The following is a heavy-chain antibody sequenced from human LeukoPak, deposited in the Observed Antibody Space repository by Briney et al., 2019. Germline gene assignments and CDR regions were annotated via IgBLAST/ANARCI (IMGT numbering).Heavy chain of an antibody. Sequence: GGSLRLSCTASGFTFSNYTMDWVRQAPGKGLEWVSYISTNGRYIYYADSVKGRFTISRDNAKNSLFLEMNSLRVEDTAVYYCARDRANSGWVPGDIWGQGTMVTVSS. CDR1: GFTFSNYT. D-gene: IGHD5-12*01. CDR3: ARDRANSGWVPGDI. CDR2: ISTNGRYI. V-gene: IGHV3-21*01. J-gene: IGHJ3*02.